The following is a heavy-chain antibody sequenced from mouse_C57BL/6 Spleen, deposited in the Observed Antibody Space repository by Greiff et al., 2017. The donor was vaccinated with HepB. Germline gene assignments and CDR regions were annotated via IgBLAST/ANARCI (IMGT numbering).Heavy chain of an antibody. D-gene: IGHD1-1*01. CDR1: GYTFTSYW. J-gene: IGHJ1*03. Sequence: QVQLQQPGAELVKPGASVKLSCKASGYTFTSYWMHWVKQRPGQGLEWIGMIHPNSGSTNYNEKFKSKATLTVDTSSSTAYMQLSSLTSEDSAVYYCARGDYYGSSLYFDVWGTGTTVTVSS. CDR2: IHPNSGST. CDR3: ARGDYYGSSLYFDV. V-gene: IGHV1-64*01.